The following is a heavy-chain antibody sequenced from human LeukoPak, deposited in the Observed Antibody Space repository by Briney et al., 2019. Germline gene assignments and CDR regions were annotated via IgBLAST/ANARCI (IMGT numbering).Heavy chain of an antibody. D-gene: IGHD2-15*01. CDR3: ARLVGYCSGGSCYHFDY. CDR1: GYSFTSYW. Sequence: GESLKISCKGSGYSFTSYWIGWVRQMPGKGLEWMGIIYPGDSDTRYSPSFQGQVTISADKSISTTYLQWSSLKASDTAMYYCARLVGYCSGGSCYHFDYWGQGTLVTVSS. CDR2: IYPGDSDT. V-gene: IGHV5-51*01. J-gene: IGHJ4*02.